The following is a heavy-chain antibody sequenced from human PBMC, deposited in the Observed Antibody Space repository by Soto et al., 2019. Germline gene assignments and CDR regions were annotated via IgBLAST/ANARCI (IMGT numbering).Heavy chain of an antibody. V-gene: IGHV3-15*07. CDR2: IKSKTDGGTT. CDR1: GFTFSNAW. D-gene: IGHD3-3*01. CDR3: TKGDGYYDFWSGYYSYYFDY. J-gene: IGHJ4*02. Sequence: GGSLRLSCGACGFTFSNAWMNWVRQAPGKGLEWVGRIKSKTDGGTTDYAAPVKGRFTISRDDSKNTLYLQMNSLKTEDTAVYYCTKGDGYYDFWSGYYSYYFDYWGQGTLVTVSS.